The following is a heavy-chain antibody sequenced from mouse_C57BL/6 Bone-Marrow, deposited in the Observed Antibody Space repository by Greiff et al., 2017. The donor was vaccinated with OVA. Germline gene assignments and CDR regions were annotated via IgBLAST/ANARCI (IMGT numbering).Heavy chain of an antibody. Sequence: VQLQQSGAELVRPGASVKLSCTASGFNIKDVYMHWVKQRPEQGLEWIGWFDPENGDTEYASKFQGKATITADTSSNTAYLQLSSLTSEDTAVYYCTTYGYEMDYWGQGTSVTVSS. V-gene: IGHV14-4*01. CDR1: GFNIKDVY. CDR2: FDPENGDT. D-gene: IGHD2-2*01. CDR3: TTYGYEMDY. J-gene: IGHJ4*01.